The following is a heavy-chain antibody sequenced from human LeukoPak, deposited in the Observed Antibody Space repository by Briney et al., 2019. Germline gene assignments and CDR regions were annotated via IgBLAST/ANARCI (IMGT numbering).Heavy chain of an antibody. J-gene: IGHJ4*02. CDR2: IRSSGENT. D-gene: IGHD1-26*01. Sequence: SGESLTLSCAVYGFTFSSYAMSWVRQAPGKGLEWVATIRSSGENTFYADAVKGRFTISRDNSKNTLCLQVSSLRAEDTAIYYSAVVLVGATTRRFDYWGQGTLVTVSS. CDR1: GFTFSSYA. CDR3: AVVLVGATTRRFDY. V-gene: IGHV3-23*01.